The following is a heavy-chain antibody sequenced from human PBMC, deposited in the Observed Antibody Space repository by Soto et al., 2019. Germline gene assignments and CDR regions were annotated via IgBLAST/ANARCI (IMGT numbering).Heavy chain of an antibody. CDR3: ASSALNYDILGDYYYYMDV. J-gene: IGHJ6*03. Sequence: SETLSLTCTVSGGSISSSSYYWGWIRQPPGKGLEWIGSIYYSGSTYYNPSLKSRVTISVDTSKNQFSLKLSSVTAADTAVYYCASSALNYDILGDYYYYMDVWGKGTTVTVSS. D-gene: IGHD3-9*01. CDR2: IYYSGST. V-gene: IGHV4-39*01. CDR1: GGSISSSSYY.